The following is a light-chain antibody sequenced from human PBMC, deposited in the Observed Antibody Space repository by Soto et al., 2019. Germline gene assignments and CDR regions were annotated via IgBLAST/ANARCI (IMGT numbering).Light chain of an antibody. V-gene: IGKV3-20*01. Sequence: GLSLSPGAVSLSPGERATLSCRASQIVSSSYLAWYEQKPGQAPRLPVYGASSRATGTPDRFSGSGSGTDFTLTISRLEPDDFAVHYCQPYSSWPPWTSCQGTNVDI. J-gene: IGKJ1*01. CDR2: GAS. CDR3: QPYSSWPPWT. CDR1: QIVSSSY.